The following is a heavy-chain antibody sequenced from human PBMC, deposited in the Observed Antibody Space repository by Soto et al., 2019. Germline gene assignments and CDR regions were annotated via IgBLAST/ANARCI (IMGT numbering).Heavy chain of an antibody. J-gene: IGHJ6*02. CDR3: AREARAYYYGSGSYGSYYYGMDV. CDR2: INHSGST. Sequence: SETLSLTCDVSSSATGHYWGWIRQPPGKGLEWIGEINHSGSTNYNPSLKSRVTISVDTSKNQFSLKLSSVTAADTAVYYCAREARAYYYGSGSYGSYYYGMDVWGQGTTVTVSS. D-gene: IGHD3-10*01. CDR1: SSATGHY. V-gene: IGHV4-34*01.